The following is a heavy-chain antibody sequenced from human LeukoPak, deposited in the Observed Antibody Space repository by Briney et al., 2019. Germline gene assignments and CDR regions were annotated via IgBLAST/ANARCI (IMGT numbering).Heavy chain of an antibody. V-gene: IGHV3-21*01. CDR2: ISSSSSYI. CDR1: GFTFSSYS. Sequence: GGSLRLSCAASGFTFSSYSMNWVRQAPGKGLEWVSSISSSSSYIYYADSVKGRFTISRDNAKNSLYLQMSSLRAEDTAVYYCARDQGAGHLIPWGQGTLVTVSS. J-gene: IGHJ5*02. D-gene: IGHD4/OR15-4a*01. CDR3: ARDQGAGHLIP.